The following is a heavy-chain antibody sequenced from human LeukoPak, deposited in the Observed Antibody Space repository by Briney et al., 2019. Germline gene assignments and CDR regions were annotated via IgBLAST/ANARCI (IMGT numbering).Heavy chain of an antibody. D-gene: IGHD3-16*01. J-gene: IGHJ3*02. V-gene: IGHV3-23*01. CDR1: GFTFSNYA. Sequence: PGGSLRLSCAASGFTFSNYAMSWARQAPGKGLEWVSAISDSGDSTIYPDSVKGRFTISRDNSKNMLYLQMNSLRAEDTAVYYCAKGLGGIYPRSRVLDMWGQGTMVTVCS. CDR2: ISDSGDST. CDR3: AKGLGGIYPRSRVLDM.